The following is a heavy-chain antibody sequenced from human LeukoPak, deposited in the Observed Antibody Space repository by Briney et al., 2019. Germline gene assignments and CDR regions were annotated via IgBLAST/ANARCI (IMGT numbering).Heavy chain of an antibody. CDR1: GFTFSSYS. CDR3: ARENFEYDSSGYFSGGPDY. J-gene: IGHJ4*02. D-gene: IGHD3-22*01. CDR2: ISSSSSTI. Sequence: GGSLRLSCAASGFTFSSYSMNWVRQAPGKGLEWVSYISSSSSTIYYADSVKGRFTISRDNAKNSLYLQMNSLRDEDTAVYYCARENFEYDSSGYFSGGPDYWGQGTLVTVSS. V-gene: IGHV3-48*02.